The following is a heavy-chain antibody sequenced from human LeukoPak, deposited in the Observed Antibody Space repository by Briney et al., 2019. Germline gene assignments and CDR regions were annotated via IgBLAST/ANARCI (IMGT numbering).Heavy chain of an antibody. D-gene: IGHD5-12*01. CDR1: GFTFGSYA. J-gene: IGHJ4*02. CDR2: IGTSGGYT. Sequence: PGGSLRLSCAASGFTFGSYAMSWVRQAPGKGLEWVSTIGTSGGYTNYVDSVKGRFTISRDNSKNTLYLQMDSLRAEDTAVYYCAKCGYSGCHLIDYWGQGTLVTVSS. CDR3: AKCGYSGCHLIDY. V-gene: IGHV3-23*01.